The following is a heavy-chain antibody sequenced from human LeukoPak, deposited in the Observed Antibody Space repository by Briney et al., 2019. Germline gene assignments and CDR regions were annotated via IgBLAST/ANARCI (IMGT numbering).Heavy chain of an antibody. J-gene: IGHJ4*02. CDR2: ISTSGKSI. CDR3: AGGLGHDY. D-gene: IGHD3-9*01. Sequence: GGSLRLSCAASGFTFRSYDMNWVRQAPGKGLEWVSYISTSGKSIYYADSVKGRFTISRDNAKNSLYLQMNSLRAEDTAVYYCAGGLGHDYWGQGTLVTVSS. V-gene: IGHV3-48*03. CDR1: GFTFRSYD.